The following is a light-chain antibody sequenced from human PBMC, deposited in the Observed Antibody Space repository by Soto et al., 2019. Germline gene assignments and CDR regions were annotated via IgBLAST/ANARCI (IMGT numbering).Light chain of an antibody. CDR1: QSVTTR. CDR2: GAS. V-gene: IGKV3-20*01. CDR3: QQYGGSPIT. Sequence: EIVLTQSPGTLSLSPGERPTLSCRASQSVTTRLAWYQHKPGQXHRXXMSGASSRASGVPVRFSGSGSGTDFTLTISRLEPEDFALYYCQQYGGSPITFGLGTRLEIK. J-gene: IGKJ5*01.